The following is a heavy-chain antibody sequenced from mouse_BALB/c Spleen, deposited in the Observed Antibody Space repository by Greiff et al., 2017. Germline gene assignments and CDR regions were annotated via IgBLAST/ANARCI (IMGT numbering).Heavy chain of an antibody. CDR1: GYSITSGYY. Sequence: DVKLQESGPGLVKPSQSLSLTCSVTGYSITSGYYWNWIRQFPGNKLEWMGYISYDGSNNYNPSLKNRISITRDTSKNQFFLKLNSVTTEDTATYYCARAYDGTYAMDYWGQGTSVTVSS. J-gene: IGHJ4*01. CDR2: ISYDGSN. CDR3: ARAYDGTYAMDY. V-gene: IGHV3-6*02. D-gene: IGHD2-3*01.